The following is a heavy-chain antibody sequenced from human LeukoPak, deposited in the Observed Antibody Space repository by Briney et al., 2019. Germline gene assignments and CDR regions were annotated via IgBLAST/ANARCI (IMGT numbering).Heavy chain of an antibody. D-gene: IGHD1-26*01. J-gene: IGHJ6*03. CDR3: ARGSGGGSYYGYYYYYMDV. Sequence: ASVKVSCKASGYTFTGYYMHWVRQAPGQGLERMGWINPNSGGTNYAQKFQGRVTMIRDTSISTAYMELSRLRSDDTAVYYCARGSGGGSYYGYYYYYMDVWGKGTTVTVSS. CDR1: GYTFTGYY. V-gene: IGHV1-2*02. CDR2: INPNSGGT.